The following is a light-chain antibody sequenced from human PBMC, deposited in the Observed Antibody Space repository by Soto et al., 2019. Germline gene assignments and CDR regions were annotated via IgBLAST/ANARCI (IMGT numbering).Light chain of an antibody. V-gene: IGKV3-15*01. CDR2: GAS. J-gene: IGKJ5*01. Sequence: EIVMTQSPATLSVSPGERATLSCRASQSVSRNLAWYRQKPGQAPRLLIYGASTRATATPARFSGSGSGTEFTLTISSLQSEDFAVYYCQQRSNWPSSITFGQGTRLEIK. CDR1: QSVSRN. CDR3: QQRSNWPSSIT.